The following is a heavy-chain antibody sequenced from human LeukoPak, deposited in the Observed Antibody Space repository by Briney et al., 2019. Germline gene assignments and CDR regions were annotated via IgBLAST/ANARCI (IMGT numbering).Heavy chain of an antibody. CDR3: AGAMGYNLFDY. J-gene: IGHJ4*02. CDR2: MYSGGNT. V-gene: IGHV3-66*02. Sequence: GGSLRLSCAASGFTINSNYMSWVRQAPGKGLEWVAAMYSGGNTYYADSVRGRFTISRDSSMNTLYLQMNSLRGEDTAVYYCAGAMGYNLFDYWGQGALVTVSS. CDR1: GFTINSNY. D-gene: IGHD5-24*01.